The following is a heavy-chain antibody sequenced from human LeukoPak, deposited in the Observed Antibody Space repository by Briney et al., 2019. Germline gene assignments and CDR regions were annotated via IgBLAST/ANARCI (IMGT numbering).Heavy chain of an antibody. J-gene: IGHJ5*02. CDR3: ARLRGLFDP. CDR2: IYTSGST. Sequence: SETLSLTCTVSGGSISSYYWSWIRQPPGKGLEWIGYIYTSGSTNYNPSLKSRVTISVDTSKNQFSLKLSSVTAADTAVYYCARLRGLFDPSGQGTLVTVSS. CDR1: GGSISSYY. V-gene: IGHV4-4*09.